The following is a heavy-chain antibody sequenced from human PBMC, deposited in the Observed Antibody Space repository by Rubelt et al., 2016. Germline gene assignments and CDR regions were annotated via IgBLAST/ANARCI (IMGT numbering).Heavy chain of an antibody. J-gene: IGHJ5*02. CDR3: ARHVNHNWFDP. CDR2: IDPSDSYT. V-gene: IGHV5-10-1*03. CDR1: GYSFTSYW. Sequence: EVQLVQSGAEVKKPGESLRISCKGSGYSFTSYWISWVRQMPGKGLEWMGRIDPSDSYTNYSRPFQGQVTISADKSISTAYLQCSSLKASDTAMYYCARHVNHNWFDPWGQGTLVTVSS. D-gene: IGHD1-14*01.